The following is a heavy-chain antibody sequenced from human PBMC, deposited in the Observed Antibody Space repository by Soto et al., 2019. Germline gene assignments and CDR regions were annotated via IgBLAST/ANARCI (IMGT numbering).Heavy chain of an antibody. CDR2: IYYSGIS. CDR3: ARNGYTYGMDV. D-gene: IGHD5-18*01. J-gene: IGHJ6*02. V-gene: IGHV4-31*03. Sequence: LSLTCTVSGGSTSSGGFYWSWIRQHPGKGLEWIGYIYYSGISYYNPSLKSRVSISLDTSRNQFSMTLNSVTAADTAVYYCARNGYTYGMDVWGQGATVTVSS. CDR1: GGSTSSGGFY.